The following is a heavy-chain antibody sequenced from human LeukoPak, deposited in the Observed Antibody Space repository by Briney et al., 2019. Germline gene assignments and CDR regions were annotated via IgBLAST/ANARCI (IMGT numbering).Heavy chain of an antibody. Sequence: GASVKVSCKASGYTFTGYYMHWVRQAPGQGLEWMGWINPNSGGTNYAQKFQGWVTMTRDTSISTAYMELSRLRSDDTAVYYCARGYLLRFGELLEDYFDYWGQGTLVTVSS. V-gene: IGHV1-2*04. CDR1: GYTFTGYY. D-gene: IGHD3-10*01. J-gene: IGHJ4*02. CDR3: ARGYLLRFGELLEDYFDY. CDR2: INPNSGGT.